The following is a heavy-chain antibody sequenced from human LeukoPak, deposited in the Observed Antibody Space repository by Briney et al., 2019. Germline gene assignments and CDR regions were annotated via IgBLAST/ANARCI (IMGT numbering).Heavy chain of an antibody. CDR3: ARAKNYYGSGSYRNWFDP. CDR1: GGSLSSSNW. V-gene: IGHV4-4*02. CDR2: IYHSGST. J-gene: IGHJ5*02. Sequence: SGTLSLTCAVSGGSLSSSNWWSWVRQPPGKGLEWIGEIYHSGSTNYNPSLKSRVTISVDKSKNQFSLKLSSVTAADTAVYYCARAKNYYGSGSYRNWFDPWGQGTLVTVSS. D-gene: IGHD3-10*01.